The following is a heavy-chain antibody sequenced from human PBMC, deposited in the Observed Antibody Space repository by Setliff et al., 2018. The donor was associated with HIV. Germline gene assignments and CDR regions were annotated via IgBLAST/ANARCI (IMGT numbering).Heavy chain of an antibody. CDR3: ARAPRLTMIRGVFDY. D-gene: IGHD3-10*01. Sequence: GASVKVSCKASGGTFNTYTITWVRQAPGQGLEWMGGIIPFTGTTNYAQKFQGRVTITTDESRSIVYMEVSSLRSEDTAVYYCARAPRLTMIRGVFDYWGQGTQVTVSS. J-gene: IGHJ4*02. CDR2: IIPFTGTT. CDR1: GGTFNTYT. V-gene: IGHV1-69*16.